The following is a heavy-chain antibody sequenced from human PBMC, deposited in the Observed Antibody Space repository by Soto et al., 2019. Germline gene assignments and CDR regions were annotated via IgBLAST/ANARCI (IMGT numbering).Heavy chain of an antibody. CDR3: TRDASRDSSARGWFDP. Sequence: LRLSCAASGFTFRSFTMNWVRQAPGKGLEWVSTISSNSAYIYYTDALRGRFTISRDNAKNSLHLQMNSLRAEDTAVYYCTRDASRDSSARGWFDPWGPGTLVTVYS. J-gene: IGHJ5*02. V-gene: IGHV3-21*01. CDR2: ISSNSAYI. CDR1: GFTFRSFT. D-gene: IGHD6-13*01.